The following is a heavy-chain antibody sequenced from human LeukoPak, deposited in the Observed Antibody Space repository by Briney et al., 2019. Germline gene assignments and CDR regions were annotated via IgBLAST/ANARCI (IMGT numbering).Heavy chain of an antibody. CDR2: INHSGST. J-gene: IGHJ5*02. CDR1: GGSFSGYY. Sequence: SETLSLTCAVYGGSFSGYYWSWIRQPPGKGLEWIGEINHSGSTNYNPSLKSRVTISVDTSKNQFSLKLSSVTAADTAVYYCARGDLDYYDSTDNWFDPWGQGTLVTVSS. V-gene: IGHV4-34*01. CDR3: ARGDLDYYDSTDNWFDP. D-gene: IGHD3-22*01.